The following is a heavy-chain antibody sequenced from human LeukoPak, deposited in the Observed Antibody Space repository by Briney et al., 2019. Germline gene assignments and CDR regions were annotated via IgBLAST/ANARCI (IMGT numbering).Heavy chain of an antibody. CDR3: AREWKYCGATSCGYYFDY. D-gene: IGHD2-2*01. CDR1: GYTFTNYG. Sequence: ASVKVSCKASGYTFTNYGITWVRQAPGQGLEWMGWIIAYNGNTNHSQKLQGRVTMTTDTSTSTAYMELRSLRSDDTAVYYCAREWKYCGATSCGYYFDYWGQGTLVTVSS. CDR2: IIAYNGNT. V-gene: IGHV1-18*01. J-gene: IGHJ4*02.